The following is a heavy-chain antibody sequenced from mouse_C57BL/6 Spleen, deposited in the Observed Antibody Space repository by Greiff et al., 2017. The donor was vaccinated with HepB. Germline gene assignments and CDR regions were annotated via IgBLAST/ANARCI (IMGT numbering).Heavy chain of an antibody. D-gene: IGHD1-1*01. CDR2: IYPRDGST. J-gene: IGHJ3*01. Sequence: VKLMESGPELVKPGASVKLSCKASGYTFTSYDINWVKQRPGQGLEWIGWIYPRDGSTKYNEKFKGKATLTVDTSSSTAYMELHSLTSEDSAVYFCARALYYYGSSYWFAYWGQGTLVTVSA. V-gene: IGHV1-85*01. CDR1: GYTFTSYD. CDR3: ARALYYYGSSYWFAY.